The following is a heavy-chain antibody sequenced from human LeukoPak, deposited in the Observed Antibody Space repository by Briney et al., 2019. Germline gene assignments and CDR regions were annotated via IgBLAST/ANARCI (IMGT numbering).Heavy chain of an antibody. J-gene: IGHJ5*02. D-gene: IGHD2-15*01. CDR1: GGSFSGYY. V-gene: IGHV4-34*01. Sequence: PSETLSLTCAAYGGSFSGYYWSWIRQPPGKGLEWIGEINHSGSTNYNPSLKSRVTISVDTSKNQFSLKLSSVTAADTAVHYCARAANCSGGSCYSNWFDPWGQGTLVTVSS. CDR3: ARAANCSGGSCYSNWFDP. CDR2: INHSGST.